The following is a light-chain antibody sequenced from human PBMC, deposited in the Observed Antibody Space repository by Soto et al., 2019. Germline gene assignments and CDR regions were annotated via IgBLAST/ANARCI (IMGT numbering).Light chain of an antibody. J-gene: IGKJ1*01. Sequence: DVQLIQSPSTLSASIGDRVTITCRVSQPIRDWVAWYQQKPGKAPKLLIYDATSSDSGVPSRFSGSGSETEFILTISSLQPGDFATYYCQQYDSYSNTFGQGTRVEL. V-gene: IGKV1-5*01. CDR2: DAT. CDR1: QPIRDW. CDR3: QQYDSYSNT.